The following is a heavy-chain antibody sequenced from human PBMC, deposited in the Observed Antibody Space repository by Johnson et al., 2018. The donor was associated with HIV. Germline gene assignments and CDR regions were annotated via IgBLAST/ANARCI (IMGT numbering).Heavy chain of an antibody. J-gene: IGHJ3*02. CDR2: ISGSGHST. D-gene: IGHD3-22*01. Sequence: MQLVESGGGLVQPGGSLRLSCAASGFTFSSFAMSWVRQAPGKGLEWVSAISGSGHSTYYADSVKGRFTISRDSSKNTLYLQLNSLRVEDTALYYCARGFSSCYNDAFDIWGQGTMVTVSS. V-gene: IGHV3-23*04. CDR3: ARGFSSCYNDAFDI. CDR1: GFTFSSFA.